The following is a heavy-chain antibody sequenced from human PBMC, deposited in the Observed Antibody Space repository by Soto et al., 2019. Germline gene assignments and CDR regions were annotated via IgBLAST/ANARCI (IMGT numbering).Heavy chain of an antibody. D-gene: IGHD2-15*01. Sequence: EVQLLESGGGLVQPGGSLRLSCAASGFTFSSYAMSWVRQAPGKGLEWVSAISGSGGSTYYADSVKGRFTISRDNSKNTVYLQINSLRAEDTAVYYCALACSGGSCVDYWGQRTLVTVSS. V-gene: IGHV3-23*01. CDR3: ALACSGGSCVDY. CDR2: ISGSGGST. J-gene: IGHJ4*02. CDR1: GFTFSSYA.